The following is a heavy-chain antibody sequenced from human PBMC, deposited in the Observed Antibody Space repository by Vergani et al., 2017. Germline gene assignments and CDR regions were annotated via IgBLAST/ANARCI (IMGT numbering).Heavy chain of an antibody. J-gene: IGHJ6*02. CDR1: GGSISSYY. CDR2: IYYSGST. D-gene: IGHD3-10*01. CDR3: AGANYYGSGRKEYYYYGMDV. Sequence: QVQLQESGPGLVKPSETLSLTCTVSGGSISSYYWSWIRPPPGKGLEWIGYIYYSGSTNYNPSLKSRVTISVDTSKNQFSLTLSSVTAADTAVYYCAGANYYGSGRKEYYYYGMDVWGQGTTVTVSS. V-gene: IGHV4-59*08.